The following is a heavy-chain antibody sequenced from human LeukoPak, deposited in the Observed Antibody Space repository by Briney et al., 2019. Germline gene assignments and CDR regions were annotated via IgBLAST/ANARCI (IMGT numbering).Heavy chain of an antibody. CDR2: IRQDVSEK. Sequence: GGSLRLLCAVSGYIMNSYWMIWVPEASGKGLEWVANIRQDVSEKYYVDSVKGRFTISRDNSKNTLYLHMNSLRAEDTAIYYCAKGPILTGPQDWGQGTLVTVSS. D-gene: IGHD3-9*01. CDR3: AKGPILTGPQD. CDR1: GYIMNSYW. V-gene: IGHV3-7*03. J-gene: IGHJ4*02.